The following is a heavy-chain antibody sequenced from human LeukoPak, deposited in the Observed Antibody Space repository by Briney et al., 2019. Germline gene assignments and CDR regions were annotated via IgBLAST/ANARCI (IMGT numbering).Heavy chain of an antibody. CDR2: ISPSGGST. CDR3: ARAHYYDSSGYRHFDY. Sequence: ASVKVSCKAFGYTFTSNYMHWVRQAPGQGPEWMGVISPSGGSTTYAQKFQGRVTLTRDMSTSTDYLELSSLRSEDTAVYYCARAHYYDSSGYRHFDYWGQGTLVTVSS. CDR1: GYTFTSNY. V-gene: IGHV1-46*01. J-gene: IGHJ4*02. D-gene: IGHD3-22*01.